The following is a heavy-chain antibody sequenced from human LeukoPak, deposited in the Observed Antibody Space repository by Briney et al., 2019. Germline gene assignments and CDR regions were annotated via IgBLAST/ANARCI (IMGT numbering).Heavy chain of an antibody. CDR3: ARYYYYGSGPMDV. V-gene: IGHV4-59*01. Sequence: SETLSLTSTGSGGSISSYYWSWIRQPPGKGLEWSGYIYYSGSTNYNPSLKSRVTITVATIKKHFSLMRRPVTAADTAVYYCARYYYYGSGPMDVWGKGTTVTISS. CDR1: GGSISSYY. J-gene: IGHJ6*03. CDR2: IYYSGST. D-gene: IGHD3-10*01.